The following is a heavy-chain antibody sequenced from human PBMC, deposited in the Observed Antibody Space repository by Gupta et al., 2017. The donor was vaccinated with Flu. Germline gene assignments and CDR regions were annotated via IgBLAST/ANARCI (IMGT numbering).Heavy chain of an antibody. Sequence: EVQLVESGGGLVKPGGSLRLSCAASGFTFSSYSMNWVRQAPGKGLEWVSSISSSSSYIYYADSVKGRFTISRDNAKNSLYLQMNSLRAEDTAVYYCARVPIVGATDLDYWGQGTLVTVSS. CDR3: ARVPIVGATDLDY. J-gene: IGHJ4*02. V-gene: IGHV3-21*01. CDR1: GFTFSSYS. CDR2: ISSSSSYI. D-gene: IGHD1-26*01.